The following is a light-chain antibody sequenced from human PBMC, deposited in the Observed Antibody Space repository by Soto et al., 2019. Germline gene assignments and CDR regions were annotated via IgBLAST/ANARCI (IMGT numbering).Light chain of an antibody. CDR3: SSYAGSDNWV. Sequence: QSALTQPPSASGSPGQSVTISCTGNSGDVGGYNYVSWYQQHPGKAPKLMIYEVSKRPSGVPDRFSGSKSGNTASLTVSGLQAEDEADYYCSSYAGSDNWVFGGGTKLTFL. J-gene: IGLJ3*02. V-gene: IGLV2-8*01. CDR2: EVS. CDR1: SGDVGGYNY.